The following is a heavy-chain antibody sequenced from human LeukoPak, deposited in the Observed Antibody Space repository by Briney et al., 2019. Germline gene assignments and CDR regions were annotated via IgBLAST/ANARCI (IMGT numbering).Heavy chain of an antibody. CDR1: GGSFSGYY. CDR2: INHSGST. V-gene: IGHV4-34*01. Sequence: PSETLSLTCAVYGGSFSGYYWSWIRQPPGKGLEWIGEINHSGSTNYNPSLKSRVTISVDTSKNQFSLKLSSVTAADTAVYYCARGDYGLSAEYFQHRGQGTLVTVSS. CDR3: ARGDYGLSAEYFQH. D-gene: IGHD4-17*01. J-gene: IGHJ1*01.